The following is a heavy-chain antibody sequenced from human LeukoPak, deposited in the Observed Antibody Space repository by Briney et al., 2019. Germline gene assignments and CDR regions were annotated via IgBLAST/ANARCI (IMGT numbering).Heavy chain of an antibody. Sequence: GGSLRLSCTASGFTFSSYSMNWVRQAPGKGLEWVSSISSSSRYIYYADSVKGRFTISRDNGKNSLYLQMNSLRAEDTAVYYCARDLTTSSTAYFHHWGQGTLVTVSS. V-gene: IGHV3-21*01. CDR3: ARDLTTSSTAYFHH. D-gene: IGHD6-6*01. CDR2: ISSSSRYI. CDR1: GFTFSSYS. J-gene: IGHJ1*01.